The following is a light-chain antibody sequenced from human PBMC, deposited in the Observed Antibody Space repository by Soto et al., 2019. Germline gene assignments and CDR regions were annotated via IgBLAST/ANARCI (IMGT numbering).Light chain of an antibody. CDR2: DAS. Sequence: DIQMTQSPSTLSASVGDRLNTTFRSSHNIDRWLARYQQKPGKAPKLLIYDASTLETGVPSRFSGSGSGREFTLTISGLQPDDFATYYCQHCDTGWPFGQGTKVDI. J-gene: IGKJ1*01. CDR3: QHCDTGWP. CDR1: HNIDRW. V-gene: IGKV1-5*01.